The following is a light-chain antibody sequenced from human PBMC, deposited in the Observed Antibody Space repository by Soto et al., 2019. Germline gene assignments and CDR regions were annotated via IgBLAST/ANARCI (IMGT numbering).Light chain of an antibody. CDR1: QSVSSSY. J-gene: IGKJ4*01. Sequence: EIVLTQSPGTLSLSPGERATLSCRASQSVSSSYLAWYQQKPGQAPRLLIYGASSSATGIPDRFSGSWSGTDFTLTISRLEPEDFAVYYWQQYGSSPLTFGGGTKVEIK. CDR2: GAS. CDR3: QQYGSSPLT. V-gene: IGKV3-20*01.